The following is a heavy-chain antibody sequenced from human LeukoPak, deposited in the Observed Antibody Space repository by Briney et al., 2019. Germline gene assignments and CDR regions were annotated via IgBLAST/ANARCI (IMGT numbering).Heavy chain of an antibody. J-gene: IGHJ4*02. CDR1: GFTFSSYG. CDR3: ATNPSAGDYEDY. D-gene: IGHD4-17*01. Sequence: GGSLRLSCAASGFTFSSYGMHWVRQAPGKGLEWVAVISYDGSKKYYADSVKGRFTISRDNSKNTLYLQMNSLRAEDTAVYYCATNPSAGDYEDYWGQGTLVTVSS. CDR2: ISYDGSKK. V-gene: IGHV3-30*03.